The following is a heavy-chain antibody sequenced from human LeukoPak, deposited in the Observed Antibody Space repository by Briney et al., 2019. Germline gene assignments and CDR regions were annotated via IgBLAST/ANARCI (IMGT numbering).Heavy chain of an antibody. D-gene: IGHD2-15*01. CDR1: GGSISSYY. J-gene: IGHJ4*02. V-gene: IGHV4-59*08. CDR3: ARGGTDLDY. Sequence: PLETLSLTCTVSGGSISSYYWSWIRQAPGKGLEWIGHIYYSGSTNYNPSLASRVTISVDTSKNQFSLKLSSVTATDTALYYCARGGTDLDYWGQGTLVTVSS. CDR2: IYYSGST.